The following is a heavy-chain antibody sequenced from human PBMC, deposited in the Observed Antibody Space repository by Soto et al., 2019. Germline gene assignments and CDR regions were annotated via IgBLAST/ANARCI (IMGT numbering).Heavy chain of an antibody. CDR3: ARFYGDYVGWFDP. Sequence: ASVKVSCKASGYTFTSYDINWVREATGQGLEWMGWMNPNSGNTGYAQKFQGRVTMTRNTFISTAYMELSSLRSEDTAVYYCARFYGDYVGWFDPWGQGTLVTVSS. CDR2: MNPNSGNT. J-gene: IGHJ5*02. V-gene: IGHV1-8*01. D-gene: IGHD4-17*01. CDR1: GYTFTSYD.